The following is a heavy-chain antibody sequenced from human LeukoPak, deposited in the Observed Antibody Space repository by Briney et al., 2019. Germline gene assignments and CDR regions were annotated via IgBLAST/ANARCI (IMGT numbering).Heavy chain of an antibody. D-gene: IGHD3-22*01. CDR1: GYTFTSYD. Sequence: ASVKVSCKASGYTFTSYDINWVRQATGQGLEWMGWMNPNSGNTGYAQKFQGRVTITRNTSISTAYMELSSLRSEDTAVYYCARGTYYYDSSGYYLLYYCDYWGQGTLVTVSS. CDR2: MNPNSGNT. V-gene: IGHV1-8*03. J-gene: IGHJ4*02. CDR3: ARGTYYYDSSGYYLLYYCDY.